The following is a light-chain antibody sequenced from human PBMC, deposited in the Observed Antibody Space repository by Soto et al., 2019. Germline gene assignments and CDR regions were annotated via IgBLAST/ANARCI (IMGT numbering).Light chain of an antibody. CDR3: AAWDDSLSGPV. CDR2: RNN. J-gene: IGLJ7*01. V-gene: IGLV1-47*01. Sequence: QAVVTQPPSASGTPGQRVTISCSGSSSNIGSNYVYWYQQLPGTAPKLLIYRNNQRPSGVPERFSGSKSGTSASLAISGLRSEDEADYYCAAWDDSLSGPVFGGGTQLTV. CDR1: SSNIGSNY.